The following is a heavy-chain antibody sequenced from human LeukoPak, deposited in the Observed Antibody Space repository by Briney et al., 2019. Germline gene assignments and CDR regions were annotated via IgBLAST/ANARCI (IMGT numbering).Heavy chain of an antibody. D-gene: IGHD2-8*01. CDR3: ARLNLLGYCTNDVCPAGGLPFDS. CDR1: GGSFSGYY. Sequence: PSETLSLTCAVYGGSFSGYYWSWIRQPPGKGLEWIGEINHSGSTNYNPSLKSRVTISVDTSKNQFSLKLSSVTAADTAVYYCARLNLLGYCTNDVCPAGGLPFDSWAQGTLVTVSS. CDR2: INHSGST. J-gene: IGHJ4*02. V-gene: IGHV4-34*01.